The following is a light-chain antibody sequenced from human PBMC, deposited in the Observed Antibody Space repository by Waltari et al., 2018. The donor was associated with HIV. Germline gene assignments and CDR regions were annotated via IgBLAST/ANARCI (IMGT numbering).Light chain of an antibody. Sequence: QAVVTQEPSLTVSPGGTVTLTCGSSTGAVTSGHYPYWFQQKPGQAPRTLIYDTTNRHSWAAARFSGSLLGGKAVLHRSGAKPEDEGRYYCLRSYGKSRPGVCGGGTKLTGL. CDR2: DTT. CDR1: TGAVTSGHY. CDR3: LRSYGKSRPGV. V-gene: IGLV7-46*01. J-gene: IGLJ3*02.